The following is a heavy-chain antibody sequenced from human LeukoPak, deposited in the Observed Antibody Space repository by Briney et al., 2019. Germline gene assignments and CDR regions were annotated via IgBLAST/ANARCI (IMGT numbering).Heavy chain of an antibody. V-gene: IGHV1-2*02. Sequence: ASVKVSCKTSGYSFTDYYMHWVRQAPGQGLEWMGWINPNSDGTSSAQKFQGRVTMTRDTSITTVYMEVSWLTSDDTAIYYCARADRLHGGPYLIGPWGQGTLVTVSS. CDR3: ARADRLHGGPYLIGP. CDR1: GYSFTDYY. J-gene: IGHJ5*02. D-gene: IGHD2-21*01. CDR2: INPNSDGT.